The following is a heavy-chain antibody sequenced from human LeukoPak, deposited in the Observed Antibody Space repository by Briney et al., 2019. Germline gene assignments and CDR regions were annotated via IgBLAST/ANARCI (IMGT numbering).Heavy chain of an antibody. J-gene: IGHJ4*02. V-gene: IGHV4-30-2*01. CDR3: ARGKGVVPAARGWFDY. D-gene: IGHD2-2*01. Sequence: SQTLSLTCAVSGGSISSGGYSWSWIRQPPGKGLEWIGYVYHSGSTYYNPSLKSRVTISVDTSKNQFSLKLSSVTAADTAVYSCARGKGVVPAARGWFDYWGQGTMVTVSS. CDR2: VYHSGST. CDR1: GGSISSGGYS.